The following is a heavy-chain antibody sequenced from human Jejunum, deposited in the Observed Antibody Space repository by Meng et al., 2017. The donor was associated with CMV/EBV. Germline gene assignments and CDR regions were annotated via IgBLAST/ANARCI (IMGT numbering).Heavy chain of an antibody. V-gene: IGHV3-72*01. CDR2: IRNKPNSYTT. D-gene: IGHD1-26*01. J-gene: IGHJ4*02. Sequence: ASGFTCSDYHMDWVRQAPGKGLEWVGRIRNKPNSYTTDYAASVKGRFTISRDDSKKSLSLEMNSLKTEDTAVYYCATDLSGGSSSYRGQGTLVTVSS. CDR1: GFTCSDYH. CDR3: ATDLSGGSSSY.